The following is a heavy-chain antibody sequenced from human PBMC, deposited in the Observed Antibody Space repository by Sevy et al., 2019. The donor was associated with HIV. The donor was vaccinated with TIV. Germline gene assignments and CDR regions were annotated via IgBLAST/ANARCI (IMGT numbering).Heavy chain of an antibody. CDR1: GFTFSGSA. V-gene: IGHV3-73*01. D-gene: IGHD2-2*01. J-gene: IGHJ6*02. Sequence: EGSLRLSCAASGFTFSGSAMHWVRQASGKELEWVGRIRSKANSYATAYAASVKGRFTISRDDSKNTAYLQMNSLKTEDTAVCYCTRLRVVPAAMPGVYYYGMDVWGQGTTVTVSS. CDR2: IRSKANSYAT. CDR3: TRLRVVPAAMPGVYYYGMDV.